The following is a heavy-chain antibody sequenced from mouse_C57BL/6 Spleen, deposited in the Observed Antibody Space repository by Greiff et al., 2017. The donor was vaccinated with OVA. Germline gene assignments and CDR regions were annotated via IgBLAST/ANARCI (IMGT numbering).Heavy chain of an antibody. V-gene: IGHV1-82*01. D-gene: IGHD2-4*01. CDR2: IYPGDGDT. CDR1: GYAFSSSW. CDR3: AIYYEYDDYAMDY. Sequence: QVQLQQSGPELVKPGASVKISCKASGYAFSSSWMNWVKQRPGKGLEWIGRIYPGDGDTNYNGKFKGKATLTADKSSSTAYLQLSSLTSEDSAVYFCAIYYEYDDYAMDYWGQGTSVTVSS. J-gene: IGHJ4*01.